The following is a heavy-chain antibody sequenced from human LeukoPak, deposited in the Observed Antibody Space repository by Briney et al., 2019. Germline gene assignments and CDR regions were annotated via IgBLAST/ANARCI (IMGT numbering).Heavy chain of an antibody. V-gene: IGHV3-30-3*01. CDR1: GFTFSSYA. Sequence: GGSLRLSCAASGFTFSSYAMHWVRQAPGKGLEWVAVISCDGSNKYYADSVKGRFTISRDNSKNTLYLQMNSLRAEDTAVYYCARDGRMGDSDEFDYWGQGTLVTVSS. CDR3: ARDGRMGDSDEFDY. J-gene: IGHJ4*02. CDR2: ISCDGSNK. D-gene: IGHD3-22*01.